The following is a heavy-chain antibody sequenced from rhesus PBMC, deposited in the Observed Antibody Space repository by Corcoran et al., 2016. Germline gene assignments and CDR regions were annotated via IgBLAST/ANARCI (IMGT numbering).Heavy chain of an antibody. CDR3: VRGGDFIDY. D-gene: IGHD3-34*01. CDR2: IYGSVSST. J-gene: IGHJ4*01. V-gene: IGHV4-169*01. Sequence: QLQLQESGPGLVKPSETLSVTCAVSGGSISSSYWSWIRQAPGKGLEWIGNIYGSVSSTNYNPSLKSRVTLSVDTSKNQCSLKLSSVTAADTAVYYCVRGGDFIDYWGQGVLVTVSS. CDR1: GGSISSSY.